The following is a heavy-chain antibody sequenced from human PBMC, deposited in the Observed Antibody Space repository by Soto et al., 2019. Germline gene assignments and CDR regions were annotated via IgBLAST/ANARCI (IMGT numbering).Heavy chain of an antibody. Sequence: GASVKVSCKASGYTFTSYGISWVRQAPGQRLEWMGWISAYNGNTNYAQKLQGRVTMTTDTSTSTAYMELRSLRSDDTAVYYCARESTAGSSWYEYNWFDPWGQGTLVTVSS. J-gene: IGHJ5*02. V-gene: IGHV1-18*01. D-gene: IGHD6-13*01. CDR2: ISAYNGNT. CDR3: ARESTAGSSWYEYNWFDP. CDR1: GYTFTSYG.